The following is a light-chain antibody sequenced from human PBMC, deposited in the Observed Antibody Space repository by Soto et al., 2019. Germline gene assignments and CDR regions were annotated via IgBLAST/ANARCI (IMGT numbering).Light chain of an antibody. V-gene: IGKV3-20*01. CDR3: QQYGSSPEYT. CDR2: GAS. CDR1: QSVSSSY. Sequence: EIVLTQSPGTLPLSPGERATLSCRASQSVSSSYLAWYQQKPGQAPRLLIYGASSRATGIPDRFSGSGSGTDFTLTISRLEPEDFAVYYCQQYGSSPEYTFGQGNKLEIK. J-gene: IGKJ2*01.